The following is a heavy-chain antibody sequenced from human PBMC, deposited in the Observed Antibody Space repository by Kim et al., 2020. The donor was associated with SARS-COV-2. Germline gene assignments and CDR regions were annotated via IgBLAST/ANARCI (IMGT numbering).Heavy chain of an antibody. CDR3: VKAGGPRKAFDI. Sequence: SYADSVKGRFTISRNNSKNTLYLQMSSLRAEDTAVYYCVKAGGPRKAFDIWGQGTMVTVSS. D-gene: IGHD3-16*01. J-gene: IGHJ3*02. V-gene: IGHV3-64D*09.